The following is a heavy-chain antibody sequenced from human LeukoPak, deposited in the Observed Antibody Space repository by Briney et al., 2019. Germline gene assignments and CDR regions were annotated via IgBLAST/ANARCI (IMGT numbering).Heavy chain of an antibody. CDR1: GFTFSSYA. D-gene: IGHD2-21*02. J-gene: IGHJ4*02. Sequence: GGSLRLSCAASGFTFSSYAMHWVRQAPGKGLEWVAVISYGGSNKYYADSVKGRFTISRDNSKNTLYLQMNSLRAEDTAVYYCARDQDIVVVTAIWYYWGQGTLVTVSS. CDR3: ARDQDIVVVTAIWYY. CDR2: ISYGGSNK. V-gene: IGHV3-30*04.